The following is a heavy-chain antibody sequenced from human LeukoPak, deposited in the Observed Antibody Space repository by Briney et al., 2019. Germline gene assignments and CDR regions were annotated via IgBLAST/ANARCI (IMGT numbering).Heavy chain of an antibody. V-gene: IGHV3-48*01. J-gene: IGHJ4*02. Sequence: GGSLRLSCAASGFTFSSYSMNWVRQAPGKGLEWVSYISSSSSTIYYADSVKGRFTISRDNAKNSLYLQMNSLRAEDTAVYYCARDQPYIVVVPAAIDPSFDYWGQGTLVTVSS. CDR3: ARDQPYIVVVPAAIDPSFDY. CDR2: ISSSSSTI. D-gene: IGHD2-2*01. CDR1: GFTFSSYS.